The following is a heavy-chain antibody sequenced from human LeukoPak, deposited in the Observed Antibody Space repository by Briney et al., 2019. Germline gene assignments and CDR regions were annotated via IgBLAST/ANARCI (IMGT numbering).Heavy chain of an antibody. V-gene: IGHV3-30*03. Sequence: GSLRLSCAASGFTFNSYGMHWVRQVPGKGLEWVAIISYDGTNKYYADSVKGRFTISRDSSKNTLYLQMNSLRPEDTAVYYCARAHLSSASTDYMTVWGKGTTVTVSS. J-gene: IGHJ6*03. D-gene: IGHD6-6*01. CDR2: ISYDGTNK. CDR1: GFTFNSYG. CDR3: ARAHLSSASTDYMTV.